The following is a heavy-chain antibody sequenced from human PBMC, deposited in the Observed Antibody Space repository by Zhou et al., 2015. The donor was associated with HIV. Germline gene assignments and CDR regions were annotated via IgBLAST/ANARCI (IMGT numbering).Heavy chain of an antibody. V-gene: IGHV1-69*06. CDR1: GGTFSNYP. CDR3: ARDPAEYGDYDWFDP. J-gene: IGHJ5*02. Sequence: QVQLVQSGAEVKKPGSSVKVSCQASGGTFSNYPITWVRRAPGQGLEWMGGIIPIFGTANYAQKFQGRVTITADKSTSTAYMELSSLRSEDTAVYYCARDPAEYGDYDWFDPWGQGTLVTVSS. CDR2: IIPIFGTA. D-gene: IGHD4-17*01.